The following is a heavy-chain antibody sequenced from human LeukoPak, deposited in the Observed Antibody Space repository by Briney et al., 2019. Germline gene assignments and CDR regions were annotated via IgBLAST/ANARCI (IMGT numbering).Heavy chain of an antibody. J-gene: IGHJ1*01. V-gene: IGHV1-69*16. D-gene: IGHD4-23*01. CDR2: IIPPPRTA. CDR1: GGTYRYN. Sequence: SVKVSCKASGGTYRYNINWVRQAPGQGLEWMGGIIPPPRTANYAQQFQGRVTITTDDSTNTAYMELTGLTSEDAAVYYCATYGGHLAEYLKRWGQGTLVAVSS. CDR3: ATYGGHLAEYLKR.